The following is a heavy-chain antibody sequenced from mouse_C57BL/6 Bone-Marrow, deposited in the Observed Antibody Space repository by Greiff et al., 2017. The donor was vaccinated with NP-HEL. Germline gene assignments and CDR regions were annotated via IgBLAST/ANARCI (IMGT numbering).Heavy chain of an antibody. D-gene: IGHD2-3*01. J-gene: IGHJ4*01. CDR2: IDPSDSYT. Sequence: QVQLKQPGAELVMPGASVKLSCKASGYTFTSYWMHWVQQRPGQGLEWIGEIDPSDSYTNYNQKFKGKSTLTVDKSSNTAYMQLSSLTSEDSAVYYCARDDGYYVGAMDYWGQGTSVTVSS. CDR3: ARDDGYYVGAMDY. CDR1: GYTFTSYW. V-gene: IGHV1-69*01.